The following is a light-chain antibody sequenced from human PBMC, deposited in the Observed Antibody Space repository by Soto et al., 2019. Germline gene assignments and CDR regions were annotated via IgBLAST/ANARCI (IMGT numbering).Light chain of an antibody. CDR2: GAF. CDR1: QSVGSH. Sequence: ETVMTQSPATLSVSPGGRATLFCRAGQSVGSHLAWYQQKPGQAPRLLMYGAFTRATGVPARFSGSGSGTEFSLTISSLRSEDSAVYYCQQYSNWPLTFGGGTKVDSK. J-gene: IGKJ4*01. V-gene: IGKV3-15*01. CDR3: QQYSNWPLT.